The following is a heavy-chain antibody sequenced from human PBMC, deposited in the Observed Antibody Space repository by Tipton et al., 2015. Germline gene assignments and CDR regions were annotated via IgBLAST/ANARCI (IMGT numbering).Heavy chain of an antibody. CDR3: ATTPYSSTWSSYDY. CDR2: IYSDGTT. D-gene: IGHD6-13*01. CDR1: GLAVRTNY. J-gene: IGHJ4*02. V-gene: IGHV3-53*01. Sequence: GSLRLSCAVSGLAVRTNYMSWVRQAPGKGLEWISVIYSDGTTYYADSVKGRFTLSRDNSKNTLYLQMNSLRADDTAVYYCATTPYSSTWSSYDYWGRGTLVTVSS.